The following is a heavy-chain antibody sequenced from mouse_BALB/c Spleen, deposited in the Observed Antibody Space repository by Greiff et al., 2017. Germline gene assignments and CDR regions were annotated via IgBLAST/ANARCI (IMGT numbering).Heavy chain of an antibody. D-gene: IGHD2-4*01. Sequence: EVKLVESGGGLVQPGGSLKLSCAASGFTFSSYGMSWVRQTPDKRLELVATINSNGGSTYYPDTVKGRFTISRDNAKNTLYLQMSSLKSEDTAMYYCARHIGDYDGKGFAYWGQGTLVTVSA. V-gene: IGHV5-6-3*01. J-gene: IGHJ3*01. CDR3: ARHIGDYDGKGFAY. CDR2: INSNGGST. CDR1: GFTFSSYG.